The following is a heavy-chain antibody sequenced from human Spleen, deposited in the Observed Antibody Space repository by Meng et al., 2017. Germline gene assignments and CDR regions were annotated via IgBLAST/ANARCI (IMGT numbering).Heavy chain of an antibody. CDR2: IYYSGST. CDR3: ARRRRYGAGSYYFNWFDP. Sequence: SETLSLTCTVSGGSISSSSYYWGWIRQPPGKGLEWIGSIYYSGSTYYNPSLKSRVTISVDTSKNQFSLKLSSVTAADTAVYYCARRRRYGAGSYYFNWFDPWGQGTLVTVSS. J-gene: IGHJ5*02. V-gene: IGHV4-39*07. D-gene: IGHD3-10*01. CDR1: GGSISSSSYY.